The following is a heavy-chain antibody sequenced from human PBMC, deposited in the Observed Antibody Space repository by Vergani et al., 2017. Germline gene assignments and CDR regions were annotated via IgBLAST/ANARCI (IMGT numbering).Heavy chain of an antibody. V-gene: IGHV3-23*01. Sequence: EVQLLQSGGGVIQPGGSVRLSCAASGFTFSACPMTWVRQAPGKGLEWVSAISARYPSTYYADSVKGRFTISRDNSKNMLYLQMNSLRAEDTAVYYCAKVGIAAAVDYWGQGTLVTVSS. CDR2: ISARYPST. J-gene: IGHJ4*02. D-gene: IGHD6-13*01. CDR3: AKVGIAAAVDY. CDR1: GFTFSACP.